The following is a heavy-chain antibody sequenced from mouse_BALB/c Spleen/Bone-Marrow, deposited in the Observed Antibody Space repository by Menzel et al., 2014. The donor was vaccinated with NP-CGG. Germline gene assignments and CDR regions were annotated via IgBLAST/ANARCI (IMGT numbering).Heavy chain of an antibody. CDR1: GFNIKDTY. CDR2: IDPANGNT. Sequence: VQLQQSGAELVKPGASVKLSCTASGFNIKDTYMHWVKQRPEQGLEWIGRIDPANGNTKYDPKFQGKATITADTSSNAASLHLSCLTSVDPAVSFCAADYYGGSDGFAYWGQATLVTVSP. V-gene: IGHV14-3*02. D-gene: IGHD1-1*01. J-gene: IGHJ3*01. CDR3: AADYYGGSDGFAY.